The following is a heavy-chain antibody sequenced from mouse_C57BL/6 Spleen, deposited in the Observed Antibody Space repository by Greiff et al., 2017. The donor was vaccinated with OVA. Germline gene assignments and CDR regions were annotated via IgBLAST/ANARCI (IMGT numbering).Heavy chain of an antibody. CDR1: GFSLTSYA. CDR2: IWTGGGT. D-gene: IGHD4-1*01. J-gene: IGHJ3*01. CDR3: ARESLTGTGAWFAY. Sequence: VKVIESGPGLVAPSQSLSITCTVSGFSLTSYAISWVRQPPGKGLEWLGVIWTGGGTNYNSALKSRLSISKDNSKSQVFLKMNSLQTDDTARYYCARESLTGTGAWFAYWGQGTLVTVSA. V-gene: IGHV2-9-1*01.